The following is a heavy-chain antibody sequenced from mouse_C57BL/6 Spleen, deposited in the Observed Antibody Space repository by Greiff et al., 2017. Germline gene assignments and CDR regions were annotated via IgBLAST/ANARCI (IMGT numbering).Heavy chain of an antibody. Sequence: EVKLVESGGGLVKPGGSLKLSCAASGFTFSSYAMSWVRQTPEKRLEWVAYISSGGDYIYYADTVKGRFTISRDNARNTLYLQISSLKSEDTAMYYCTRALTDYFDYWGQGTTLTVSS. CDR3: TRALTDYFDY. D-gene: IGHD4-1*01. V-gene: IGHV5-9-1*02. J-gene: IGHJ2*01. CDR1: GFTFSSYA. CDR2: ISSGGDYI.